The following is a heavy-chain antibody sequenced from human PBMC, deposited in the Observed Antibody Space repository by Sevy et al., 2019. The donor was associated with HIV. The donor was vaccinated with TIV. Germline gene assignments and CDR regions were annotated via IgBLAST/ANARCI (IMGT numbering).Heavy chain of an antibody. CDR2: IYYSGST. D-gene: IGHD5-18*01. Sequence: SETLSLTCTVSGGSISSYYWSWIRQPPGKGLEWIGYIYYSGSTNYNPSLKSRVTISVDTSKNQVSLKLSSVTAADTAMYYCARDSRDATETRGYSYGYYYYYGMDVWGQGTTVTVSS. CDR3: ARDSRDATETRGYSYGYYYYYGMDV. J-gene: IGHJ6*02. V-gene: IGHV4-59*13. CDR1: GGSISSYY.